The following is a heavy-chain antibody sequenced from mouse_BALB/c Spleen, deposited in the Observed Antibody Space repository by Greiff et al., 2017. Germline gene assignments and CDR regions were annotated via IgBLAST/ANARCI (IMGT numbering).Heavy chain of an antibody. CDR1: GFTFSDYY. CDR3: ARDYDYSYAMDY. D-gene: IGHD2-4*01. J-gene: IGHJ4*01. CDR2: ISDGGSYT. Sequence: EVKVVESGGGLVKPGGSLKLSCAASGFTFSDYYMYWVRQTPEKRLEWVATISDGGSYTYYPDSVKGRFTISRDNAKNNLYLQMSSLKSEDTAMYYCARDYDYSYAMDYWGQGTSVTVSS. V-gene: IGHV5-4*02.